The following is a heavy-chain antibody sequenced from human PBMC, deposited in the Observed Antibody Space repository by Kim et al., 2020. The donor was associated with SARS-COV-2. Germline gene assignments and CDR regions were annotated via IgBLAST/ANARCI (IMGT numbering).Heavy chain of an antibody. CDR3: GVANLRDAFDI. V-gene: IGHV5-51*01. Sequence: TRYSPSFQGQVTISDDKSISTAYLQWSSLQASDTAMYYCGVANLRDAFDIWGQGTMVTVSS. CDR2: T. J-gene: IGHJ3*02.